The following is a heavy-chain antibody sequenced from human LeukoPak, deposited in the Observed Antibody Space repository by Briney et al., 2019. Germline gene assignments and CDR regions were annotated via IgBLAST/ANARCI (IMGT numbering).Heavy chain of an antibody. D-gene: IGHD3-10*01. V-gene: IGHV3-23*01. CDR2: ISGSGGST. CDR1: GFTFSSYA. CDR3: AKDLGRTYYGSGSPFDY. J-gene: IGHJ4*02. Sequence: PGGSLRLSCAASGFTFSSYAMSWVRQAPGKGLEWVSAISGSGGSTYYADSVKGRFTISRDNSKNTLYLQMNSLRAEDAAVYYCAKDLGRTYYGSGSPFDYWGQGTLVAVSS.